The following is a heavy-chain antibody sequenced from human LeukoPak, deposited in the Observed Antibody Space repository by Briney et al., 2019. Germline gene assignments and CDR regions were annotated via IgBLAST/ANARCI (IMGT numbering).Heavy chain of an antibody. D-gene: IGHD4-23*01. J-gene: IGHJ6*02. CDR3: ARYYGGNFYYYYGMDV. Sequence: ASETLSLTCAVYGGSFSGYYWSWIRQPPGKGLEWIGEINHSGSTNYNPSLKSRVTISVDTSKNQFSLKLSSVTAADTAVYYCARYYGGNFYYYYGMDVWGQGTTVTVSS. CDR2: INHSGST. V-gene: IGHV4-34*01. CDR1: GGSFSGYY.